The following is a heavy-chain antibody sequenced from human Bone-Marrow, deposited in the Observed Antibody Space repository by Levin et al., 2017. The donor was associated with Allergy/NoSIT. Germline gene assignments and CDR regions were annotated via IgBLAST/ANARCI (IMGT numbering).Heavy chain of an antibody. V-gene: IGHV2-5*02. CDR1: GISLSISGVG. CDR3: ARAKETYGSGSYYDYFDY. CDR2: IYWDDDK. Sequence: ESGPTLVKPTQTLTLTCTFSGISLSISGVGVGWIRQPPGKALEWLALIYWDDDKRYSPSLKSRPTITKDTSKNQVVLTMTNMDSVDTATYYCARAKETYGSGSYYDYFDYWGQGTLVTVSS. D-gene: IGHD3-10*01. J-gene: IGHJ4*02.